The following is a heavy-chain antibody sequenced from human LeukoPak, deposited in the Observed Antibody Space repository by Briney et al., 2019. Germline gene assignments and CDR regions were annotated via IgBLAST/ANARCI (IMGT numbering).Heavy chain of an antibody. D-gene: IGHD5-24*01. CDR1: GGSISSSSYY. CDR2: IYYSGST. J-gene: IGHJ3*02. CDR3: ARDPARVERWTDAFDI. V-gene: IGHV4-39*07. Sequence: PSETLSLTCTVSGGSISSSSYYWGWIRQPPGKGLEWIGSIYYSGSTYYNPSLKSRVTISVDTSKNQFSLKLSSVTAADTAVYYCARDPARVERWTDAFDIWGQGTMVTVSS.